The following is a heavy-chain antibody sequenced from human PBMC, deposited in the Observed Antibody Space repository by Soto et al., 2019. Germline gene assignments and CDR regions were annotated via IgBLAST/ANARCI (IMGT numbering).Heavy chain of an antibody. CDR1: GYIFTYYA. CDR2: IGGSGGGT. J-gene: IGHJ6*02. CDR3: AKDWGGLVDTATLDV. D-gene: IGHD5-18*01. V-gene: IGHV3-23*01. Sequence: EVQLLESGGGLVQPGGSLRLSCAASGYIFTYYAMSWVRQAPGKGLEWVSGIGGSGGGTHYADSVKGRFTISRDNSKKTLYLQMNSLRVEDTAEYYCAKDWGGLVDTATLDVWGQGTTVTVSS.